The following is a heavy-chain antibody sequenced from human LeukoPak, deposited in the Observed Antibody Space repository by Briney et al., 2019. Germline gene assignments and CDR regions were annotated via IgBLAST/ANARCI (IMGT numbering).Heavy chain of an antibody. D-gene: IGHD5-12*01. Sequence: ASVKVSCKASGYTFTGCYMHWVRQAPGQGLEWMGWINPNSGGTNYAQKFQGRVTMTRDTSISTAYMEVSRLTSDDTAVFYCAREGSGYPYWGQGTLVTVSS. CDR2: INPNSGGT. V-gene: IGHV1-2*02. CDR1: GYTFTGCY. J-gene: IGHJ4*02. CDR3: AREGSGYPY.